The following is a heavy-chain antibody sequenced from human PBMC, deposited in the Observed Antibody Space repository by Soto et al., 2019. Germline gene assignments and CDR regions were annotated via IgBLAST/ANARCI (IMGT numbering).Heavy chain of an antibody. J-gene: IGHJ5*02. CDR2: IYYSGST. CDR3: ARGGSNDFWSGYFTWFDP. Sequence: QVQLQESGPGLVKPSQTLSLTCTVSGGSISSGGYYWSWIRQHPGKGLEWIGYIYYSGSTYYNPSLMSRVTISVDTSKTQFSLKLSSVTAADTAVYYCARGGSNDFWSGYFTWFDPWGQGTLVTVSS. V-gene: IGHV4-31*03. CDR1: GGSISSGGYY. D-gene: IGHD3-3*01.